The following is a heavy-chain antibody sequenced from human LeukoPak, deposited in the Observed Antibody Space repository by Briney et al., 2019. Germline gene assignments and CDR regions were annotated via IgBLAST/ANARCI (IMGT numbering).Heavy chain of an antibody. J-gene: IGHJ4*02. CDR1: GGSISSYF. D-gene: IGHD2-2*01. CDR3: ARHSTGDCSGNSCPFYFDY. Sequence: PSETLSLTCTVSGGSISSYFWSWIRQPPGKGLEWIGYIYYTGSANYSPSLESRVTMSVDTSKNQFSLNLRSMTAADTAVYYCARHSTGDCSGNSCPFYFDYWGQGILVTLSS. CDR2: IYYTGSA. V-gene: IGHV4-59*08.